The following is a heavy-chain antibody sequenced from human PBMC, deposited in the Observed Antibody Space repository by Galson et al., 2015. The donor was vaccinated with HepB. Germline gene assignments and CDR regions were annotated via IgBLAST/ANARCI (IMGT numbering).Heavy chain of an antibody. CDR2: TYYRSKWYN. Sequence: CAISGDSVSSNSAAWNWIRQSPSRGLEWLGRTYYRSKWYNDYAVSVKSRITINPDTSKNQFSLQLSSVTPEDTAVYYCARTLTPGRYYDFWSGYLDYWGQGTLVTVSS. J-gene: IGHJ4*02. V-gene: IGHV6-1*01. CDR3: ARTLTPGRYYDFWSGYLDY. CDR1: GDSVSSNSAA. D-gene: IGHD3-3*01.